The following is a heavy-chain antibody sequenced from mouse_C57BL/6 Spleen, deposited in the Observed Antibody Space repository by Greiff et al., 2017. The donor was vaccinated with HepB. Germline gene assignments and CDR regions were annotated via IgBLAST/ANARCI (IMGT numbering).Heavy chain of an antibody. CDR2: ISSGSSTI. CDR1: GFTFSDYG. Sequence: EVHLVESGGGLVKPGGSLKLSCAASGFTFSDYGMHWVRQAPEKGLEWVAYISSGSSTIYYADTVKGRFTISRDNAKNTLFLQMTSLRSEDTAMYYCARPPLLYGAMDYWGQGTSVTVSS. J-gene: IGHJ4*01. D-gene: IGHD2-1*01. CDR3: ARPPLLYGAMDY. V-gene: IGHV5-17*01.